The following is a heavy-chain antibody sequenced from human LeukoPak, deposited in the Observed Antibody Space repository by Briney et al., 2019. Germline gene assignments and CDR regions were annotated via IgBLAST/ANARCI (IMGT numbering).Heavy chain of an antibody. CDR3: ARGRGQQLVPRIDP. CDR2: MNPNSGNT. D-gene: IGHD6-13*01. Sequence: GASVKVSCKASGYTFTSYDINWVRQATGQGLEWMGWMNPNSGNTGYAQKFQGRVTMTMNTSISTAYMELSSLRSEDTAVYYCARGRGQQLVPRIDPWGQGTLVTVSS. V-gene: IGHV1-8*01. CDR1: GYTFTSYD. J-gene: IGHJ5*02.